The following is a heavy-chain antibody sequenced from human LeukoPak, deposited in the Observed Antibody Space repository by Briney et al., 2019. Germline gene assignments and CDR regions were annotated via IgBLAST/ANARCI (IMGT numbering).Heavy chain of an antibody. CDR2: TYYRSKWYN. D-gene: IGHD6-13*01. CDR1: GDSVSSNSAA. V-gene: IGHV6-1*01. J-gene: IGHJ5*02. Sequence: SQTLSLTCAISGDSVSSNSAAWNWIRQPPSSGLEWLERTYYRSKWYNDYAVSMKSRITINPDTSKNQVSLQLNSVTAEDTAVYYGAKVAGDACSSPWFDPWGQGTLATVSS. CDR3: AKVAGDACSSPWFDP.